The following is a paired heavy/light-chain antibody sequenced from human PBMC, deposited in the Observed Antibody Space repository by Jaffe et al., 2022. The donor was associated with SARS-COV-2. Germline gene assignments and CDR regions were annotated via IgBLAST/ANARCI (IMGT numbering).Light chain of an antibody. Sequence: EIVLTQSPGTLSLSPGERATLSCRASQSVSSSYLAWYQQKPGQAPRLLIYGTSSRATGIPDRFSGSGSGTDFTLTISRLEPEDFAVYYCQQYGSSPYTFGQGTKLEIK. J-gene: IGKJ2*01. V-gene: IGKV3-20*01. CDR2: GTS. CDR1: QSVSSSY. CDR3: QQYGSSPYT.
Heavy chain of an antibody. CDR3: ASHRTPYSYDDY. CDR1: GGSISNYY. V-gene: IGHV4-59*08. CDR2: IYYSGST. J-gene: IGHJ4*02. Sequence: QVQLQESGPGLVKPSETLSLTCTVSGGSISNYYWSWIRQPPGKGLEWIGYIYYSGSTNYNPSLKSRVTISIDTSKNQFSLKLSSVTAADTAVYYCASHRTPYSYDDYWGQGILVSVSS. D-gene: IGHD5-18*01.